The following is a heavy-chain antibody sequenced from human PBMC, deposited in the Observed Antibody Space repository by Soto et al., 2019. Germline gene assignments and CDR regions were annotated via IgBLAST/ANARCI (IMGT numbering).Heavy chain of an antibody. V-gene: IGHV4-39*02. J-gene: IGHJ5*01. CDR3: ATDLGGPPLNRFDS. D-gene: IGHD3-10*01. CDR2: IYYSGST. Sequence: SETLSLTCTVSVVSISSGSYYWGWIRQPPGRGLEWIGSIYYSGSTHYNPSLKSRVTISVDTSKNQFSLKLSSVTAADTAVYYCATDLGGPPLNRFDSWGHGTLVTVSS. CDR1: VVSISSGSYY.